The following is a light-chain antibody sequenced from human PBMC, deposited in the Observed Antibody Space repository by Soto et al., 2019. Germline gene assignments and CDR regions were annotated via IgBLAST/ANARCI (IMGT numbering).Light chain of an antibody. V-gene: IGLV2-23*01. Sequence: QSVLTQPASVSGSPGQSITISCTGTSSDVGSYNLVSWYQQHPGKAPKLMIYEGSKRPSGVSNRFSGSKSGNTASLTISGLQDEDEADYYCCSYAGRSTPYVLGTGTKVTVL. CDR3: CSYAGRSTPYV. J-gene: IGLJ1*01. CDR2: EGS. CDR1: SSDVGSYNL.